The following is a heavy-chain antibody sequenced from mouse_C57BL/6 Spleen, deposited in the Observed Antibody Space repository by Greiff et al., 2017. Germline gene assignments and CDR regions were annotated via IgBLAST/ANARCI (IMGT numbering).Heavy chain of an antibody. CDR2: IGPGSGST. D-gene: IGHD2-4*01. J-gene: IGHJ2*01. CDR3: ARDYYDYDGGHYFDY. CDR1: GYTFTSYW. Sequence: VQLQQPGAELVKPGASVKMSCKASGYTFTSYWITWVKQRPGQGLEWIGKIGPGSGSTYYNEKFKGKATLTADKSSSTAYMQLSSLTSEDSAVYFCARDYYDYDGGHYFDYWGQGTTLTVSS. V-gene: IGHV1-77*01.